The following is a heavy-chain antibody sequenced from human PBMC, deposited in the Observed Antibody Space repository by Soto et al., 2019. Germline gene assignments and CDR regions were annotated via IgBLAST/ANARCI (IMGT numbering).Heavy chain of an antibody. Sequence: QVQLQESGPELVKPSETLSLTCTVSGGSVSSGSYYWSWIRQPPGKGLEWIGYIYYSGSTNYKPSLKSRVTISVDTSKNQFSLKRSSVTAADTAVYYCARGLYNWNPEYFDSWGQGTLVTVSS. D-gene: IGHD1-20*01. V-gene: IGHV4-61*01. CDR2: IYYSGST. CDR1: GGSVSSGSYY. J-gene: IGHJ4*02. CDR3: ARGLYNWNPEYFDS.